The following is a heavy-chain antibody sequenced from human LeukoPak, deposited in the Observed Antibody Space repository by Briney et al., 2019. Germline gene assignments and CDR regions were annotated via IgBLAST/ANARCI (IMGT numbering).Heavy chain of an antibody. V-gene: IGHV1-8*01. Sequence: RASVTVSCKASGYTFTSFTINWVRQATGQGLEWMGWMNPNSGNTGYAQKFQGRVTITRNTSISTAYMEMSSLRSEDMAVYYCARGGRYQLLYEGGNDAFDIWGQGTMVTVSS. CDR3: ARGGRYQLLYEGGNDAFDI. CDR1: GYTFTSFT. J-gene: IGHJ3*02. CDR2: MNPNSGNT. D-gene: IGHD2-2*02.